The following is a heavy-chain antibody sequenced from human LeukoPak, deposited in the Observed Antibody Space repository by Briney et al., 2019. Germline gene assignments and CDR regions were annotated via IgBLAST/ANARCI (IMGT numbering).Heavy chain of an antibody. Sequence: RRSLRLSRAASGFTFSSDSMNWVRQAPGKGLEWVSSISSSSSYIYYADSVKGRFTISRDNAKNSLYLQMNSLRAEDTAVYYCTRLLVIVAQRDIWGQGTMVTVSS. D-gene: IGHD3-22*01. J-gene: IGHJ3*02. CDR2: ISSSSSYI. CDR3: TRLLVIVAQRDI. CDR1: GFTFSSDS. V-gene: IGHV3-21*01.